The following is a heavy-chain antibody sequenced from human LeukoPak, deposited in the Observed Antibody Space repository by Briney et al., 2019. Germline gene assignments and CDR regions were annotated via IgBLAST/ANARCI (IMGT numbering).Heavy chain of an antibody. D-gene: IGHD3-22*01. CDR1: GGTFSSYA. Sequence: ASVKASCKASGGTFSSYAISWVRQAPGQGLEWMGRIIPIFGIANYAQKFQGRVTITADKSTSTAYMELSSLRSEDTAVYYCARGSQDSSGYSDYWGQGTLVTVSS. J-gene: IGHJ4*02. V-gene: IGHV1-69*04. CDR2: IIPIFGIA. CDR3: ARGSQDSSGYSDY.